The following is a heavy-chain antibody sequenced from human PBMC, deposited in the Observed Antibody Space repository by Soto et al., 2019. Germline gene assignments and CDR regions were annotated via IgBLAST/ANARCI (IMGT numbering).Heavy chain of an antibody. V-gene: IGHV3-33*01. CDR1: GFTFSSYG. CDR3: ARDLGVQLWSNGPYYYYGMDF. Sequence: QVQLVESGGGVVQPGRSLRLSCAASGFTFSSYGMHWVRPAPGKGLEWVAVIWYDGSNKYYADSVKGRFTISRDNSKNTLYLQMNSLRAEDTAVYYCARDLGVQLWSNGPYYYYGMDFWGQGTTVTVSS. J-gene: IGHJ6*02. CDR2: IWYDGSNK. D-gene: IGHD5-18*01.